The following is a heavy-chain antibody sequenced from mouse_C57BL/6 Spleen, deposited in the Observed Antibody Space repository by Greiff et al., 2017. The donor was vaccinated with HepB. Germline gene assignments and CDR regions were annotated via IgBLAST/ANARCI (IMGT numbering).Heavy chain of an antibody. J-gene: IGHJ1*03. Sequence: EVKLVESEGGLVQPGSSMKLSCTASGFTFSDYYMAWVRQVPEKGLEWVANINYDGSSTYYLDSLKSRFIISRDNAKNILYLQMSSLKSENTATYYYARASGSSSYWYFDVWGTGTTVTVSS. CDR1: GFTFSDYY. CDR2: INYDGSST. V-gene: IGHV5-16*01. CDR3: ARASGSSSYWYFDV. D-gene: IGHD1-1*01.